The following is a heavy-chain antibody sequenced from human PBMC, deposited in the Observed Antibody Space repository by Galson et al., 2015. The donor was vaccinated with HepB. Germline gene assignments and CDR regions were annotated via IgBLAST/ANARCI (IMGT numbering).Heavy chain of an antibody. V-gene: IGHV1-69*13. CDR1: GGTFSSYA. CDR2: IIPIFGTA. J-gene: IGHJ6*02. Sequence: SVKVSCKASGGTFSSYAISWVRQAPGQGLEWMGGIIPIFGTANYAQKFQGRVTITADESTSTAYMELSSLRSEDTAVYYCARVPGPGNGVPSNTLYYYYYGMDVWGQGTTVTVSS. D-gene: IGHD1-14*01. CDR3: ARVPGPGNGVPSNTLYYYYYGMDV.